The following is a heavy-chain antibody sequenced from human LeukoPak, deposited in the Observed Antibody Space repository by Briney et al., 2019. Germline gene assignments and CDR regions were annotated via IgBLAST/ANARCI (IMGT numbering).Heavy chain of an antibody. V-gene: IGHV3-23*01. CDR1: GFTFSFYA. Sequence: GGSLRLSCAASGFTFSFYAMSWVRQAPGKGLEWVSAISAGDSSTYYADSVKGRFTISRDSSKNTLYLQMNSLRAEDTAVYYCARDSRWELRFDNWGQGTLVTVSS. CDR2: ISAGDSST. J-gene: IGHJ4*02. D-gene: IGHD1-26*01. CDR3: ARDSRWELRFDN.